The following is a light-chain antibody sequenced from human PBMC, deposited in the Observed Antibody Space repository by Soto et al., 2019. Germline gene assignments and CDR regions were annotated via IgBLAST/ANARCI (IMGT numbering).Light chain of an antibody. J-gene: IGLJ1*01. V-gene: IGLV2-14*03. CDR1: SSDVGGYKY. CDR2: DVS. CDR3: SSYTSSSSLYV. Sequence: QSALTQPASVSGSPGQSITISCTGISSDVGGYKYVSWYQQHPGKAPKLMLYDVSNRPSGVSYRFSGSKSGNTASLTISGLQAEDEADYYCSSYTSSSSLYVFGTGTKLTVL.